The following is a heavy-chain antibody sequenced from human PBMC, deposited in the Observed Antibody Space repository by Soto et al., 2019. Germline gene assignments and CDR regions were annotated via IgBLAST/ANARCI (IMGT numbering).Heavy chain of an antibody. J-gene: IGHJ4*02. CDR3: TRGPYCSGDGCYY. CDR2: IRSKTYGGST. Sequence: GSVRLSCTTSGFMFGDYAMSWFRQAPGKGLEWVGFIRSKTYGGSTEYAASVKGRFTISRDDSKSIAYLQMNSLNTEDTAVYYCTRGPYCSGDGCYYWGQGTLVTVSS. CDR1: GFMFGDYA. D-gene: IGHD2-21*02. V-gene: IGHV3-49*03.